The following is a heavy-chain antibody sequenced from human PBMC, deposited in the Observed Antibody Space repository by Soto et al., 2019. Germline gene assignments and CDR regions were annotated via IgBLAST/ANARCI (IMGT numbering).Heavy chain of an antibody. V-gene: IGHV3-23*01. Sequence: GGSLRLSCAASGFTFSSYGMSWVRQAPGKGLEWVSGISGSGGSTYYADSVKGRFTISRDNSKNTLYLQMNSLRAEDTAVYYCAIARPYYYDSSGYGRYYFDYWGQGTLVSVSS. D-gene: IGHD3-22*01. J-gene: IGHJ4*02. CDR2: ISGSGGST. CDR3: AIARPYYYDSSGYGRYYFDY. CDR1: GFTFSSYG.